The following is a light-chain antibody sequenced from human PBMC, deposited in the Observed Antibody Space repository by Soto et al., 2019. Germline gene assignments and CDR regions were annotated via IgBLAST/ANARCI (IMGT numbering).Light chain of an antibody. CDR3: QQRSNWPPLT. V-gene: IGKV3-11*01. Sequence: EIVLTQSPATLSLSPGERATLSCRASQSVSSYLAWYQQKPGQAPRLLIYDASNRATGIPARFSGSGSGTDFTLTISSLEPEDFAVDYCQQRSNWPPLTFGGGTKGESK. CDR1: QSVSSY. J-gene: IGKJ4*01. CDR2: DAS.